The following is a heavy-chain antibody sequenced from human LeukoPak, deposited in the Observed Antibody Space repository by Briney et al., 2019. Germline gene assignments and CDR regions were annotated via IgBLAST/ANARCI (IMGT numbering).Heavy chain of an antibody. V-gene: IGHV3-33*01. CDR3: ARDLATVTAPLDY. Sequence: GGSLRLSCAASGFTFSSYGMHWVRQAPGKGLEGVEVIWYDGSNKYYADSVKGRFTISRDNSKNTLYLQMNSLRAEDTAVYYCARDLATVTAPLDYWGQGTLVTVSS. D-gene: IGHD4-17*01. CDR1: GFTFSSYG. J-gene: IGHJ4*02. CDR2: IWYDGSNK.